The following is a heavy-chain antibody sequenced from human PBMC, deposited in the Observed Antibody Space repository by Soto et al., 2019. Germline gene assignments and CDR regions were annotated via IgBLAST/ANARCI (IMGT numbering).Heavy chain of an antibody. V-gene: IGHV4-34*01. CDR1: GGSFSGYY. J-gene: IGHJ5*02. Sequence: ETLSLTCAVYGGSFSGYYWSWIRQPPGKGLEWIGEINHSGSTNYNPSLKSRVTISVDTSKNQFPLKLSSVTAADTAVYYRARGNVLRYSRGPNWFDPWGQGTLVTGS. CDR3: ARGNVLRYSRGPNWFDP. CDR2: INHSGST. D-gene: IGHD3-9*01.